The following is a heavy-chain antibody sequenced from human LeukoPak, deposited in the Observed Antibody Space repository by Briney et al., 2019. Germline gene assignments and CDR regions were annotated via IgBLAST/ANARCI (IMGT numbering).Heavy chain of an antibody. V-gene: IGHV3-64*01. CDR1: GFTFSSYA. CDR2: ISSNGGST. J-gene: IGHJ4*02. D-gene: IGHD2-2*01. Sequence: GGSLRLSCAASGFTFSSYAMHWVRQAPGKGLEYVSAISSNGGSTYYANSVKGRFTISRDNSKNTLYLQMGSLRAEDMAVYYCARDRCSRGSCYAGYSFYFDYWGQGILVTVSS. CDR3: ARDRCSRGSCYAGYSFYFDY.